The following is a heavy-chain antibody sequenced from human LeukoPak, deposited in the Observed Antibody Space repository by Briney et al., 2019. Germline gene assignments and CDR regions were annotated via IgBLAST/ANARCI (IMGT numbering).Heavy chain of an antibody. J-gene: IGHJ5*02. CDR3: ARDNVGNYGDYRALVWFDP. CDR2: IRYDGSNK. D-gene: IGHD4-17*01. CDR1: GFTFSSYG. V-gene: IGHV3-30*02. Sequence: GGSLRLSCAASGFTFSSYGMHWVRQAPGKGLEWVAFIRYDGSNKYYADSVKGRFTISRDNSKNTLYLQMNSLRAEDTAVYYCARDNVGNYGDYRALVWFDPWGQGTLVTVSS.